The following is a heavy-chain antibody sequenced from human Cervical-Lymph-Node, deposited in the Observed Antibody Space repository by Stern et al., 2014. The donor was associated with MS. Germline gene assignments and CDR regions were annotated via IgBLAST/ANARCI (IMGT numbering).Heavy chain of an antibody. CDR1: GFTLSGYD. D-gene: IGHD7-27*01. J-gene: IGHJ6*02. CDR3: AREFRNGGCYYGLDV. Sequence: VQLVESGGGVVQPGRSLRVSCAASGFTLSGYDMHWVRQAPGKGLEWVAVIWHDGNNKYYGDSVKGRFAISRDNSNNTLNLQMNSLRAEDTAVYYCAREFRNGGCYYGLDVWGQGTTVTVSS. V-gene: IGHV3-33*01. CDR2: IWHDGNNK.